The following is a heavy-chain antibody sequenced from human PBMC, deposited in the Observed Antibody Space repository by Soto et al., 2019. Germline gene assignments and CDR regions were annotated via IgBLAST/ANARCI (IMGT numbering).Heavy chain of an antibody. CDR2: ISSSSSYT. D-gene: IGHD6-6*01. V-gene: IGHV3-11*06. CDR3: ARDRSILDLSYYYGMDV. J-gene: IGHJ6*02. Sequence: PGRSLRLSCAASGFTFSDYYMSWILQAPGKWLEWVSYISSSSSYTNYADSVKGRFTISRDNAKNSLYLQMNSLRAEETAVYYCARDRSILDLSYYYGMDVWGQGTTVTVSS. CDR1: GFTFSDYY.